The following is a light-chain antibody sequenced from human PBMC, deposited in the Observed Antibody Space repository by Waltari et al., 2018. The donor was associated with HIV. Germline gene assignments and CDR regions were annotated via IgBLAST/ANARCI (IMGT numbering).Light chain of an antibody. Sequence: IVLTQSPESLALPLGRRATIHCHSRRTLLDSSNRKNYLAWYQQKPGQRPSLLIYWATTRGSGVPDRFSGSGSGTDFTLSISSLQPEDVAVYFCQHYYTTPPAFGPGTKVNI. J-gene: IGKJ3*01. V-gene: IGKV4-1*01. CDR1: RTLLDSSNRKNY. CDR3: QHYYTTPPA. CDR2: WAT.